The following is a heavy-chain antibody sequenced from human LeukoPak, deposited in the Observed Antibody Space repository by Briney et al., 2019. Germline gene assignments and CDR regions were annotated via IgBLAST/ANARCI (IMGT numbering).Heavy chain of an antibody. CDR3: ARGLYCSGGSCRFDY. J-gene: IGHJ4*02. CDR2: IYSGDSDI. CDR1: GYSFTSSW. D-gene: IGHD2-15*01. Sequence: GESLKISCEGSGYSFTSSWIGWVRQMPGKGLEWMGIIYSGDSDIRYSPSFQGQVTISADKSITTAYLQWSSLKASDTAIYYCARGLYCSGGSCRFDYWGQGTLVTVSS. V-gene: IGHV5-51*01.